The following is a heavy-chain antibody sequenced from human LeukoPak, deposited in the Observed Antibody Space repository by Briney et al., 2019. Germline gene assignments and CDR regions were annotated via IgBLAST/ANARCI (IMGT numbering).Heavy chain of an antibody. V-gene: IGHV3-30*02. CDR2: IRYDGSNK. Sequence: GGSLRLSCAATGFTFSSYGMHWVRQAPGKGLEWVAFIRYDGSNKYYADSVKGRFTISRDNSKNTLYLQMNSLRAEDTAVYYCAKDRTVARGVISDDAFDIWGQGTMVTVSS. J-gene: IGHJ3*02. CDR1: GFTFSSYG. D-gene: IGHD3-10*01. CDR3: AKDRTVARGVISDDAFDI.